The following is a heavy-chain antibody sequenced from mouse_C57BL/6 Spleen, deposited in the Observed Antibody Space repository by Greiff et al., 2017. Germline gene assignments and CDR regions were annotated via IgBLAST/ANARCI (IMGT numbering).Heavy chain of an antibody. CDR3: ARWDSTTLYFDY. Sequence: EVQLQQSGPELVKPGASVKIPCKASGYTFTDYNMDWVKQSHGKSLEWIGDINPNNGGTIYNQKFKGKATLTVDKSSSTAYMELRSLTSEDTAVYYCARWDSTTLYFDYWGQGTTRTVSS. CDR1: GYTFTDYN. D-gene: IGHD2-5*01. V-gene: IGHV1-18*01. CDR2: INPNNGGT. J-gene: IGHJ2*01.